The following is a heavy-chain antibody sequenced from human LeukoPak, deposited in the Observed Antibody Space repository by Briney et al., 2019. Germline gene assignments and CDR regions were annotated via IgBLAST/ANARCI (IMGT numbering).Heavy chain of an antibody. Sequence: PGGPLRLSXAASGFTFSGSAMHWVRQASGKGLEWVGRIRSKANSYSTAYAALVKGRFTISRDDSKNTAYLQMNSLKTEDTAVYYCTSRPERWDILTAGVRWFDPWGQGTLVTVSS. CDR3: TSRPERWDILTAGVRWFDP. V-gene: IGHV3-73*01. J-gene: IGHJ5*02. D-gene: IGHD3-9*01. CDR1: GFTFSGSA. CDR2: IRSKANSYST.